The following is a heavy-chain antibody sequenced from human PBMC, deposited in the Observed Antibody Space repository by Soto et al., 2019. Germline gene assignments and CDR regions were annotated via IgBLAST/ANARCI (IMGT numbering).Heavy chain of an antibody. CDR2: IKSNADGGAT. D-gene: IGHD3-10*01. CDR3: TTAPFSFITLPGASFLIGMDV. J-gene: IGHJ6*02. CDR1: GFTLTKAS. Sequence: GGSLRLSCAASGFTLTKASMSWVRQAPGKGLEWVGHIKSNADGGATDYAAPVKGRFTVSRDDSRNTLYLQLNSLKTEDTAVYYCTTAPFSFITLPGASFLIGMDVWGQGTTVTVSS. V-gene: IGHV3-15*01.